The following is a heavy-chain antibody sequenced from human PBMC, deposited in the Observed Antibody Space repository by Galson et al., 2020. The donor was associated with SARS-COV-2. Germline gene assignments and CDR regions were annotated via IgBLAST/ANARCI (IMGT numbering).Heavy chain of an antibody. Sequence: GGSLRLSCAASGFTFDDYAMHWVRQAPGKGLEWVSGISWNSGSIGYADAVKGRFTISRDNAKNSLYLQMNSLRAEDTALYYCAKLWAAADDGGSSYWGQGTLVTVSS. V-gene: IGHV3-9*01. D-gene: IGHD6-13*01. J-gene: IGHJ4*02. CDR2: ISWNSGSI. CDR3: AKLWAAADDGGSSY. CDR1: GFTFDDYA.